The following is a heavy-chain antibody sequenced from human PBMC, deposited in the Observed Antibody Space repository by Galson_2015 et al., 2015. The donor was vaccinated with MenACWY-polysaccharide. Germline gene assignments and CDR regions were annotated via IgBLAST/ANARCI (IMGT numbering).Heavy chain of an antibody. J-gene: IGHJ5*02. D-gene: IGHD3-3*01. CDR3: VRDPATLFGVTPTPA. CDR1: GGSISSADYY. CDR2: INYSGRT. Sequence: TLSLTCTVSGGSISSADYYWTWIRQPPGKGLEWIGYINYSGRTYYNLSLKSRLTISVDTSKNQFSLKLSSVTAADTAVYYCVRDPATLFGVTPTPAWGQGTLVTVSS. V-gene: IGHV4-30-4*01.